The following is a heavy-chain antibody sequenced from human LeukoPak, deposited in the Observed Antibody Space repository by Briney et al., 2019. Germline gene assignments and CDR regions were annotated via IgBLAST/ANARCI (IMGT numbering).Heavy chain of an antibody. CDR2: IYHSGST. CDR3: ARDKKGGDAFDI. V-gene: IGHV4-30-2*01. CDR1: GGSISSGGYY. J-gene: IGHJ3*02. Sequence: SQTLSLTCTVSGGSISSGGYYWSWIRQPPGKGLEWIGYIYHSGSTYYNPSLKSRVTISVDGSKNQFSLKLSSVTAADTAVYYCARDKKGGDAFDIWGQGTMVTVSS. D-gene: IGHD1-26*01.